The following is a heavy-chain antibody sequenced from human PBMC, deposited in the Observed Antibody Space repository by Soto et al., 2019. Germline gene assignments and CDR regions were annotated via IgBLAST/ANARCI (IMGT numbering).Heavy chain of an antibody. CDR3: ARGSELLLWFGELLFWFDP. J-gene: IGHJ5*02. V-gene: IGHV4-34*01. CDR1: GGSFSGYY. CDR2: INHSGST. Sequence: TSEILSLTCAVYGGSFSGYYWSWIRQPPGKGLEWIGEINHSGSTNYNPSLKSRVTISVDTSTNQFSLKLSSVTAADTAVYYCARGSELLLWFGELLFWFDPWGQGTLVNVSS. D-gene: IGHD3-10*01.